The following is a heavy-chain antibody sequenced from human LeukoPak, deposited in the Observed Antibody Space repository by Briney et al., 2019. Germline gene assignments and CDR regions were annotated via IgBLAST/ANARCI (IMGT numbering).Heavy chain of an antibody. D-gene: IGHD6-13*01. V-gene: IGHV3-53*01. J-gene: IGHJ4*02. CDR3: ARGSMAAAGTGDY. CDR1: GSTVSSNY. CDR2: IYSGGST. Sequence: PGGSLRLSCAASGSTVSSNYMSWVRQAPGKGLEWVSVIYSGGSTYYADSVKGRFTISRDNSQNTVHLQMNSLRAEDTAVYYCARGSMAAAGTGDYWGQGTLVTVSS.